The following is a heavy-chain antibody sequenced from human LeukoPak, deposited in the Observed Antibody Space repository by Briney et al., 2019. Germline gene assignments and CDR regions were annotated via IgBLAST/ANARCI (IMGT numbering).Heavy chain of an antibody. D-gene: IGHD6-13*01. V-gene: IGHV3-48*03. CDR1: GFTFSSYE. CDR2: ISSSGSTM. CDR3: ARGGHSSSWSPWDY. J-gene: IGHJ4*02. Sequence: PGGSLRLSCAASGFTFSSYEMNWVRQAPGKGLEWVSYISSSGSTMYYADSVKGRFTISRDNAKNSLYLQMNSLRAEDTAAYYCARGGHSSSWSPWDYWGQGTLVTVSS.